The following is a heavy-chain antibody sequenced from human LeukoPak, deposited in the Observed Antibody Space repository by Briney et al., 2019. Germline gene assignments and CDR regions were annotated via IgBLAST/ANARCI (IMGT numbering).Heavy chain of an antibody. Sequence: GGSLRLSCAASGLIVSDYEMSWVRQAPGKGLEWISYNSSSGSTIFYSDSVKGRFTISRDNAKSSLHLQMNSLRAEDTAVYYCVRGGGRGDYNERYYFDYWGQGTLVTVSS. CDR1: GLIVSDYE. D-gene: IGHD3-22*01. J-gene: IGHJ4*02. CDR3: VRGGGRGDYNERYYFDY. CDR2: NSSSGSTI. V-gene: IGHV3-48*03.